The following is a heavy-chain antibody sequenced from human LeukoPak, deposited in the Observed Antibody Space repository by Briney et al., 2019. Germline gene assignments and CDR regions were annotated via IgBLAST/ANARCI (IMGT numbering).Heavy chain of an antibody. Sequence: ASVTVSCKASGYTLTSYDINWVRPATGQGLEWMGWMNPNSGNTGYAQKFQGRVTMTRHTSISTAYIELSSLTSEATAGSFCSTKIAYNGYGVWGQGTLVTVSS. CDR2: MNPNSGNT. D-gene: IGHD5-18*01. J-gene: IGHJ4*02. V-gene: IGHV1-8*01. CDR3: STKIAYNGYGV. CDR1: GYTLTSYD.